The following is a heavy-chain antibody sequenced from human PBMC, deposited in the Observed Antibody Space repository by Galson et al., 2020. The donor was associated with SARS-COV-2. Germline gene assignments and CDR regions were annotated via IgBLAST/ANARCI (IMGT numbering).Heavy chain of an antibody. CDR1: GFTFDDYT. J-gene: IGHJ6*03. CDR2: ISWDGGST. V-gene: IGHV3-43*01. CDR3: AKEFLEELWKGGYYYYYYMDV. Sequence: GGSLRLSCAASGFTFDDYTMHWVRQAPGKGLEWVSLISWDGGSTYYPDSVKGRFTISRDNSKNSLYLQMNSLRTEDTALYYCAKEFLEELWKGGYYYYYYMDVWGKGTTVTVSS. D-gene: IGHD5-18*01.